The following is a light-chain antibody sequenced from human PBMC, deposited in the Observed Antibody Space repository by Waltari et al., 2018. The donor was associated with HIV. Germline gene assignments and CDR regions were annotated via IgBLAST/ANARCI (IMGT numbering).Light chain of an antibody. CDR3: TSYISGTTPV. CDR1: DLNDYKY. J-gene: IGLJ2*01. Sequence: QSALTQPASVSGSPGQSITISCDLNDYKYVSWYQRHPVKAPKVIIYEVTNRPSGLSNRFSGSKSGNTATLTISGLQPEDEADYFCTSYISGTTPVFGRGTRVTVL. V-gene: IGLV2-14*01. CDR2: EVT.